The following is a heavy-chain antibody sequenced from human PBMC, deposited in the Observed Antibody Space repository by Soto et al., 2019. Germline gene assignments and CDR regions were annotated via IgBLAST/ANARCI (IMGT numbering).Heavy chain of an antibody. CDR3: ARGAIRYSYWSTYYYYGMDV. J-gene: IGHJ6*02. Sequence: SETLSLTCTVSGGYISSYYWSWIRQPPGKGLEWIGYIYYSGSTNYNPSLKSRVTISVDTSKNQFSLKLSSVTAADTAVYYCARGAIRYSYWSTYYYYGMDVWGQGTTVTVSS. CDR2: IYYSGST. CDR1: GGYISSYY. V-gene: IGHV4-59*01. D-gene: IGHD3-9*01.